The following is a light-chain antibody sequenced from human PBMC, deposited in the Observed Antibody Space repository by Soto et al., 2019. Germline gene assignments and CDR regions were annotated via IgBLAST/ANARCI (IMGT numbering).Light chain of an antibody. V-gene: IGKV3-15*01. J-gene: IGKJ1*01. Sequence: EIVMTQSPATLSVSPGERATLSCRASQSVRSNLAWYQQKPGQAPRLLIYGASARATGIPARFSGSGSGTEFILTISSLQSEDFAVYYCQQYNNWPRTFGQGTKVEIK. CDR1: QSVRSN. CDR3: QQYNNWPRT. CDR2: GAS.